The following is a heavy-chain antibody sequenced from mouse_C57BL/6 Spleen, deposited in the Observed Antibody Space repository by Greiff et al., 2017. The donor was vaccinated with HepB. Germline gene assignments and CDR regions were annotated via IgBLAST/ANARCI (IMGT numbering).Heavy chain of an antibody. CDR2: IYPGDGDT. J-gene: IGHJ2*01. CDR1: GYAFSSSW. CDR3: AITGTTGGYFDY. V-gene: IGHV1-82*01. D-gene: IGHD4-1*01. Sequence: QVQLKQSGPELVKPGASVKISCKASGYAFSSSWMNWVKQRPGKGLEWIGRIYPGDGDTNYNGKFKGKATLTADKSSSTAYMQLSSLTSEDSAVYFCAITGTTGGYFDYWGQGTTLTVSS.